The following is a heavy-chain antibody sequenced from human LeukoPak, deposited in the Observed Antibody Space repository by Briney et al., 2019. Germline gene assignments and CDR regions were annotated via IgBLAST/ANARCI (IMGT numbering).Heavy chain of an antibody. D-gene: IGHD6-19*01. Sequence: RASVKVSCRASGYTFTSYGISWVRQAPGQGLEWMGWISAYNGNTNYAQNLQGRVTITTDTSTSTAYMEVSRLRSDDTAVYYCAKYSIVVAGTIMDYWGQGTLVTVSS. V-gene: IGHV1-18*04. J-gene: IGHJ4*02. CDR3: AKYSIVVAGTIMDY. CDR2: ISAYNGNT. CDR1: GYTFTSYG.